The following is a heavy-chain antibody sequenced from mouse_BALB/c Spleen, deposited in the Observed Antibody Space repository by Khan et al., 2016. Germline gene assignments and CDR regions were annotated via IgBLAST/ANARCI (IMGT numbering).Heavy chain of an antibody. CDR2: IWSDGST. D-gene: IGHD1-1*01. V-gene: IGHV2-6-2*01. CDR1: GFSLISYG. Sequence: QVQLKESGPDLVAPSQSLSITCTVSGFSLISYGVHWVRQPPGKGLAWLVVIWSDGSTTYNSALKSRLSISKDNSKSQVFLKMNSLQTDDTAMYYCARHGGTTMDYWGQGTSVTVSS. J-gene: IGHJ4*01. CDR3: ARHGGTTMDY.